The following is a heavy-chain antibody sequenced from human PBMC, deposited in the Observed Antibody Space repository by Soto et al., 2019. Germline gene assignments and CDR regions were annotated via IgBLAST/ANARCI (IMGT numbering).Heavy chain of an antibody. CDR2: TYYRSKWYN. J-gene: IGHJ6*02. Sequence: SQTLSLTCVISGDSVSSDSAAWNWIRQSPSRGLEWLGRTYYRSKWYNDYAVSVKSRITINPDTSKNQFSLQLNSVTPEDTAVYYCARAGHHSSSWYYGYYYYGMDVWGQGTTVTVSS. CDR3: ARAGHHSSSWYYGYYYYGMDV. V-gene: IGHV6-1*01. CDR1: GDSVSSDSAA. D-gene: IGHD6-13*01.